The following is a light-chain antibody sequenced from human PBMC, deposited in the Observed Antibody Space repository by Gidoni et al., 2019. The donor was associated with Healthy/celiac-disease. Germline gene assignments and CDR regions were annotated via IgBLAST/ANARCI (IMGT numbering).Light chain of an antibody. CDR1: SPNLGACDD. CDR3: QSYDSSLSGHVV. Sequence: QSVLTQPPSVSGAPGQRVTISCTGSSPNLGACDDVHWYKQLPGTAPKLLIYGNRNLPSGVPDRFSGSQSGTSASLAITGLQAEDEADYYCQSYDSSLSGHVVFGGGTKLTVL. CDR2: GNR. J-gene: IGLJ2*01. V-gene: IGLV1-40*01.